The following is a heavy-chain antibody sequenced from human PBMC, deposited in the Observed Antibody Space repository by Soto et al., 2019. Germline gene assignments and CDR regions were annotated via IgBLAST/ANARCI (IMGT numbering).Heavy chain of an antibody. CDR2: ISSTTNYI. J-gene: IGHJ4*02. V-gene: IGHV3-21*06. CDR1: GFPFTTYS. CDR3: ASESEDLTSNFDY. Sequence: MSLSCAACGFPFTTYSMNWIRQAPRNRLEWVSSISSTTNYIYYGDSMKGRFTISRDNAKNSLYLEMNSLRAEDTAVYYCASESEDLTSNFDYWGQGTLVTVSS.